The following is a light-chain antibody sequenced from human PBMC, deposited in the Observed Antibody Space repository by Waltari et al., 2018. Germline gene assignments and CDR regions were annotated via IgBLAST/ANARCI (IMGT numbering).Light chain of an antibody. CDR2: GAS. V-gene: IGKV3-15*01. CDR3: QQYKNWPLST. Sequence: EIVMTQSPATLSVSPGERATLPCRASQSVSSNLAWYQQKPGQAPRLLIYGASTRATGIPARFSGSGSGTEFTLTISSLQSEDFAVYYCQQYKNWPLSTFGQGTKVEIK. J-gene: IGKJ1*01. CDR1: QSVSSN.